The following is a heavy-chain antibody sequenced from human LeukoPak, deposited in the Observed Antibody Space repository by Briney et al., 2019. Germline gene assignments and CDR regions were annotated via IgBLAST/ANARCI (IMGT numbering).Heavy chain of an antibody. CDR2: INHSGST. J-gene: IGHJ5*02. CDR1: GGSFSGYY. V-gene: IGHV4-34*01. CDR3: ARNSVVPARGHNWFDP. D-gene: IGHD2-2*01. Sequence: SETLSLTCAVYGGSFSGYYWSWIRQPPGKGLEWIGEINHSGSTNYNPSLKSRVTISVDTSKNQFSLKLSSVTAADTAVYYCARNSVVPARGHNWFDPWGQGTLVTVSS.